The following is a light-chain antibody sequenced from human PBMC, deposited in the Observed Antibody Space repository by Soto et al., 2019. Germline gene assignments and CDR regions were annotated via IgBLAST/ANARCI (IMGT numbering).Light chain of an antibody. CDR1: SSDVGSYNL. J-gene: IGLJ3*02. Sequence: QSALTQPASVSGSPGQSITISCTGTSSDVGSYNLVSWYQQHPGKAPKLMIYEGNKWPSGVSNRFSGSKSGNTASLTISGLQAEDEADYYCCSYAGSNIGVFGGGTKLTVL. CDR2: EGN. CDR3: CSYAGSNIGV. V-gene: IGLV2-23*01.